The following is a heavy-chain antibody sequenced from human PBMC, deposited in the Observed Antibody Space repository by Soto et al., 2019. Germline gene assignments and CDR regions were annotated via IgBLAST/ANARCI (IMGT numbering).Heavy chain of an antibody. CDR1: GFTFSSNA. CDR3: ARGWVSARPDV. D-gene: IGHD6-6*01. J-gene: IGHJ1*01. Sequence: QVQLVESGGGVVQPGRSLRLSCAASGFTFSSNAMHWVRQTPGKGLEWVAIIWYDGSNKYYADSVKGRFTISRDNAKNTAYRHRNSLRAEDTAVYYCARGWVSARPDVWGQGTLVTISS. V-gene: IGHV3-33*01. CDR2: IWYDGSNK.